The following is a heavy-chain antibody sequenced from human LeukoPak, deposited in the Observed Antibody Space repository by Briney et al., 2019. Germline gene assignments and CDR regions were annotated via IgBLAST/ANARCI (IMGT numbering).Heavy chain of an antibody. D-gene: IGHD6-25*01. V-gene: IGHV4-34*01. Sequence: PSETLSLTCAVYGGSFSGYYWSWIRQPPGKGLEWIGEINHSGSTNYNPSLKSRVTISVDTSKNQVSLKMSSVTAADTAVYYCAKSGGYGLIDYWGQGTLVTVSS. CDR2: INHSGST. CDR1: GGSFSGYY. J-gene: IGHJ4*01. CDR3: AKSGGYGLIDY.